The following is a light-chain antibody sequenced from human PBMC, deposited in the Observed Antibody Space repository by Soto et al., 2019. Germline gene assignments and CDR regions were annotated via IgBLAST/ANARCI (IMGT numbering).Light chain of an antibody. J-gene: IGKJ1*01. CDR2: DAS. CDR3: HEYNPYRP. Sequence: DIKMNQSLSAVSASKRDRVTLTCRASQSISIWLAWYQQKAGKAPKLLIYDASNLKSGVPSRFSGSGSGTEFTLTISSLQPDDCATYYCHEYNPYRPFGQGTK. V-gene: IGKV1-5*01. CDR1: QSISIW.